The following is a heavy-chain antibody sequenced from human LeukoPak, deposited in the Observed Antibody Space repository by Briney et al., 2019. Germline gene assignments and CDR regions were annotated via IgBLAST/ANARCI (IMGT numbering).Heavy chain of an antibody. Sequence: ESSETLSLTCTVSGRSISSYYWRWIRQRPGKGLEGIGYIYYGGSTDYHPSLKSRVTISVATSKNQFSLKLSSVTAADTAVYYCARDQEEDAFDIWGQGTMVTVSS. CDR1: GRSISSYY. J-gene: IGHJ3*02. CDR2: IYYGGST. CDR3: ARDQEEDAFDI. V-gene: IGHV4-59*01.